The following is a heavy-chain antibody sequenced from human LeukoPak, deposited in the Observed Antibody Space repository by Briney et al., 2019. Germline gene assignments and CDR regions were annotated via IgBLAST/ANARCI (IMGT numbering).Heavy chain of an antibody. CDR3: ARGYCTSTSCYTLYYYYGMDV. Sequence: SVKVSCKASGGTFSSYAISWVRQAPGQGLEWMGRIIPILGIANYAQKFQGRATITADKSTSTAYMQRRSLRSEDTAVYYCARGYCTSTSCYTLYYYYGMDVWGQGTTVTVSS. J-gene: IGHJ6*02. CDR2: IIPILGIA. V-gene: IGHV1-69*04. D-gene: IGHD2-2*02. CDR1: GGTFSSYA.